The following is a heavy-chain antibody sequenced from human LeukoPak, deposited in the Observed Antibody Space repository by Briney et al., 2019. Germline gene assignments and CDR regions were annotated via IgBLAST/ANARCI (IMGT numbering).Heavy chain of an antibody. CDR3: ARLNYYYGMDV. J-gene: IGHJ6*02. CDR2: IYSGGST. V-gene: IGHV3-66*04. CDR1: GFTVSSNY. Sequence: PGGSLRLSCAASGFTVSSNYMSWVRQAPGKGLEWVSVIYSGGSTYYADSVKGRFTISRDNSKNTLYLQMNSLRAEDTAVYYCARLNYYYGMDVWGQGTTVTVSS.